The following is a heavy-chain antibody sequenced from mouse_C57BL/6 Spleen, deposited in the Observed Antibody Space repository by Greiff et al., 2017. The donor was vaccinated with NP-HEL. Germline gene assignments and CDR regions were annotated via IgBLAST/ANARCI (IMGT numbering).Heavy chain of an antibody. Sequence: EVNVVESGGGLVKPGGSLKLSCAASGFTFSDYGMHWVRQAPEKGLEWVAYISSGSSTIYYADTVKGRFTISRDNAKNTLFLQITRLRSEDTAMYYCAYPYYSNYDAMDYWGQGTSVTVSS. CDR1: GFTFSDYG. J-gene: IGHJ4*01. D-gene: IGHD2-5*01. V-gene: IGHV5-17*01. CDR2: ISSGSSTI. CDR3: AYPYYSNYDAMDY.